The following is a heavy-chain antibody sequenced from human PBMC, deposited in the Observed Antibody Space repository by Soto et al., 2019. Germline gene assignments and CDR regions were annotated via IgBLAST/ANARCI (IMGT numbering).Heavy chain of an antibody. V-gene: IGHV3-21*01. CDR1: GFTFSSYS. CDR3: ARDYYDSSGYLAPLDY. CDR2: ISSSSSYI. J-gene: IGHJ4*02. D-gene: IGHD3-22*01. Sequence: ESGGGLVTPGGSLRLSCAASGFTFSSYSMNWVRQAPGKGLEWVSSISSSSSYIYYADSVKGRFTISRDNAKNSLYLQMNSLRAEDTAVYYCARDYYDSSGYLAPLDYWGQGTLVTVSS.